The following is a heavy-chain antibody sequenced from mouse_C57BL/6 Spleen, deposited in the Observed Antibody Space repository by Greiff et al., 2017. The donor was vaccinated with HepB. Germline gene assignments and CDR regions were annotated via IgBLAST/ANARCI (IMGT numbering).Heavy chain of an antibody. CDR3: AREYGYDGVLFAY. D-gene: IGHD2-2*01. J-gene: IGHJ3*01. CDR2: IDPSDSYT. V-gene: IGHV1-50*01. Sequence: VQLQQPGAELVKPGASVKLSCKASGYTFTSYWMQWVKQRPGQGLEWIGEIDPSDSYTNYNQKFKGKATLTVDTSSSTAYMQLSSLTSEDSAVYYCAREYGYDGVLFAYWGQGTLVTVSA. CDR1: GYTFTSYW.